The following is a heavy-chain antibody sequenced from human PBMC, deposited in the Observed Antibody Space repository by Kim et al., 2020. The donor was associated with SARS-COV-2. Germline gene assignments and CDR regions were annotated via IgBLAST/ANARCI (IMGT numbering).Heavy chain of an antibody. CDR3: ARLNLLYYYYYMDV. D-gene: IGHD1-20*01. Sequence: ADSVKGRFTIARDNAKNSLYLQMNSRRAEDTAVYYCARLNLLYYYYYMDVWGKGTTVTVSS. J-gene: IGHJ6*03. V-gene: IGHV3-21*01.